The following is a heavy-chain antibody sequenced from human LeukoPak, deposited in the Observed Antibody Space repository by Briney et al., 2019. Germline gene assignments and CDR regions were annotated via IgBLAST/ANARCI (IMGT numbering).Heavy chain of an antibody. D-gene: IGHD1-14*01. CDR1: GYTFTIYY. J-gene: IGHJ6*02. Sequence: GASVNVSCKASGYTFTIYYMHWVRQAPGQGLEWMGIINPSGGSTSYAQKFQGRVTMTRDTSTSTVYMELSSLRSEDTAVYYCATTITLNYYGMDVWGQGTTVTVSS. CDR3: ATTITLNYYGMDV. CDR2: INPSGGST. V-gene: IGHV1-46*01.